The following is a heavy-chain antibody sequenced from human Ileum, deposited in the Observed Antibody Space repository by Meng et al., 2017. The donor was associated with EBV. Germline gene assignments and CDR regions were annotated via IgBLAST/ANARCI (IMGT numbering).Heavy chain of an antibody. CDR1: GYTFTGYA. CDR2: INPGSGNT. V-gene: IGHV1-3*01. CDR3: ARDGGFSVGATKYDY. J-gene: IGHJ4*02. D-gene: IGHD1-26*01. Sequence: QVQLVQSGAEVKMPGAPIKLSCKASGYTFTGYAIHWVRQAPGQRLEWMGWINPGSGNTKYSQKFQGRVTITRDTSATTVYMDLSSLRSEDTAVFYCARDGGFSVGATKYDYWGQGALVTVSS.